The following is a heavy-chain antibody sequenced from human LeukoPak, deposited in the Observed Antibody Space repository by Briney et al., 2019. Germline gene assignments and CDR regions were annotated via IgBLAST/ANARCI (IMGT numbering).Heavy chain of an antibody. V-gene: IGHV1-2*02. CDR2: VRPKRGGT. Sequence: ASLTVSPVHSVYTFIAYYLRWVRPTPGRGGERMGWVRPKRGGTKYPQKFQGSVTMTRDTSINTAYMELDRLRSDDTAVYYCARDDDYGSGTYMDVWGKGTTLTASS. D-gene: IGHD3-10*01. J-gene: IGHJ6*03. CDR3: ARDDDYGSGTYMDV. CDR1: VYTFIAYY.